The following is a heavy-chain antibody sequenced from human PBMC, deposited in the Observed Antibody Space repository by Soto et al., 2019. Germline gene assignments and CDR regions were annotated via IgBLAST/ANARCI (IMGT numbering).Heavy chain of an antibody. CDR1: GYTFTTYY. CDR2: ISPDGGRT. V-gene: IGHV1-46*01. D-gene: IGHD2-15*01. J-gene: IGHJ4*02. Sequence: GASVKVSCKASGYTFTTYYMHWVRQAPGQGLEWMGIISPDGGRTSYAQKFQGRFTISRENAKNSLYLQMNSLRAGDSAVYYCARRFCSGNSCPAIGIGFDYWGQGTLVTVSS. CDR3: ARRFCSGNSCPAIGIGFDY.